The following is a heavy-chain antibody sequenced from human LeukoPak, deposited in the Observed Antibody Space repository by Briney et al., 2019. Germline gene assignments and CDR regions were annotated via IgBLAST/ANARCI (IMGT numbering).Heavy chain of an antibody. Sequence: SETLSLTCAVSGSSITSDYFWGWIRQPPGKGLEWIATIYYSWGTYFNPSLKSRVSISLDASKNQFSLRLTSLTAADTAIYYCARNVTAGFFDFWGQGILVTVSS. CDR3: ARNVTAGFFDF. CDR2: IYYSWGT. J-gene: IGHJ4*02. D-gene: IGHD1-1*01. V-gene: IGHV4-38-2*01. CDR1: GSSITSDYF.